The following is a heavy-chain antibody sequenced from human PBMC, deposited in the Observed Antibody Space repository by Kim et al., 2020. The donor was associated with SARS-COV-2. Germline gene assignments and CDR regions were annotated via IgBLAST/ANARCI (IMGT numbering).Heavy chain of an antibody. CDR1: GGSISSYY. Sequence: SETLSLTCTVSGGSISSYYWSWIRQPPGKGLEWIGYIYYSGSTNYNPSLKSRVTISVDTSKNQFSLKLSSVTAADTAVYYCARTTVAMDYYYYGMDVWGQGTTVTVSS. V-gene: IGHV4-59*13. D-gene: IGHD1-1*01. CDR3: ARTTVAMDYYYYGMDV. J-gene: IGHJ6*02. CDR2: IYYSGST.